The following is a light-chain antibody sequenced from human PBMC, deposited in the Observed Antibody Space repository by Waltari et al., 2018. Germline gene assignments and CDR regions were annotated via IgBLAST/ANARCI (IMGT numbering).Light chain of an antibody. J-gene: IGKJ3*01. CDR1: QSLFYSSNSKNY. CDR2: WSS. V-gene: IGKV4-1*01. CDR3: HQYYRLVT. Sequence: DIEMTQSPDSLAVSLGEGATIHCRSSQSLFYSSNSKNYLAWYQQKPGQSPKLLIYWSSTRKSGVPDRFSGSGSGTDFTLTISTLQAEDVAVYYCHQYYRLVTFGPGTKVDIK.